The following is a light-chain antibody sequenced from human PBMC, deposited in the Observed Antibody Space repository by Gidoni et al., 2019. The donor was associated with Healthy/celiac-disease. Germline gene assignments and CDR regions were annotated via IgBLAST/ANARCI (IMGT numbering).Light chain of an antibody. CDR1: PSIRSY. V-gene: IGKV3-11*01. Sequence: EIGLTHSPATLSLSPGERATLSCRASPSIRSYLACYQQKPGQAPRLLIYDASNRATGIPARFSGSGSGTDFTPTISSLEPEDFAVYYCQQRSNCPPITFGQGTRLEIK. CDR3: QQRSNCPPIT. CDR2: DAS. J-gene: IGKJ5*01.